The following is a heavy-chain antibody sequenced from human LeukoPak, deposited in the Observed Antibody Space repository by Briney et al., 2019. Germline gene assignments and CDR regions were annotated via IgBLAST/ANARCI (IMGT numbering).Heavy chain of an antibody. Sequence: PGGSLRLSCAASGFTFSSYAMSWVRQAPGKGLEWVSAISGSGGTTYYADSVKGRFTISRDNSKNTLYLQMNSLRAEDTAVYYCAKSPYCSSTTCYLGHYGMDVWGQGTTVTVSS. CDR1: GFTFSSYA. D-gene: IGHD2-2*01. J-gene: IGHJ6*02. CDR3: AKSPYCSSTTCYLGHYGMDV. V-gene: IGHV3-23*01. CDR2: ISGSGGTT.